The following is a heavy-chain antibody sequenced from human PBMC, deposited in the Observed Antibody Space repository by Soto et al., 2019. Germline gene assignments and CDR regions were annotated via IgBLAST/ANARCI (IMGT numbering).Heavy chain of an antibody. CDR3: ARDAAVPGESDRFDY. D-gene: IGHD6-19*01. CDR2: AYHNGLT. V-gene: IGHV4-4*03. Sequence: PETLSLTCAVSGDSVTSNVWWSWVRQPPGKGLEWIGEAYHNGLTDYNPSLTSRVTMSVDTSKNEFSLKLTSLTAADTAIYYCARDAAVPGESDRFDYWGQGTLVTVSS. J-gene: IGHJ4*02. CDR1: GDSVTSNVW.